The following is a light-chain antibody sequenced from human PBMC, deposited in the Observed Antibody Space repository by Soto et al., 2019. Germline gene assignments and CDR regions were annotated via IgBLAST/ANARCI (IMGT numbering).Light chain of an antibody. J-gene: IGLJ2*01. Sequence: QSVLTQPPSVSAAPGQKVTISCAGSSSNIGSNYVSWYQQIPGTAPKLLIYDNNERVAGIPDRFSASKSDTSASLDITGLQTGDEAGYYCGTWDRSLRAGVFGGGTKLTVL. CDR1: SSNIGSNY. CDR3: GTWDRSLRAGV. V-gene: IGLV1-51*01. CDR2: DNN.